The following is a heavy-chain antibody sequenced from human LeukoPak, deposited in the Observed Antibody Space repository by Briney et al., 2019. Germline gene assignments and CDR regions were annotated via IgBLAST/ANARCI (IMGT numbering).Heavy chain of an antibody. Sequence: GGSLRLSCAASGFTFSRYWVYWVRQAPGKGLVWVSRINGDGSITTYADSVKGRFTISRDNAKNTVFLQMNSLRAEDTAVYYCARVGVSWGGFDIWGQGTMVTVS. V-gene: IGHV3-74*01. CDR1: GFTFSRYW. D-gene: IGHD7-27*01. J-gene: IGHJ3*02. CDR2: INGDGSIT. CDR3: ARVGVSWGGFDI.